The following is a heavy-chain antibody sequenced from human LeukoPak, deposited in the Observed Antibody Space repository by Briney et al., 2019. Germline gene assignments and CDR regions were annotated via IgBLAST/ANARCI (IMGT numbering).Heavy chain of an antibody. CDR1: GFTFSSYW. Sequence: GGSLRLSCAASGFTFSSYWMSWVRQAPGKGLEWVANIKTDGSEKYYVDSVKGRVTISRDNAKNSLYLQMNSLRAEDTALYYCARGLTIFGVVINYYYYMDVWGKGTTVTVSS. V-gene: IGHV3-7*03. D-gene: IGHD3-3*01. J-gene: IGHJ6*03. CDR2: IKTDGSEK. CDR3: ARGLTIFGVVINYYYYMDV.